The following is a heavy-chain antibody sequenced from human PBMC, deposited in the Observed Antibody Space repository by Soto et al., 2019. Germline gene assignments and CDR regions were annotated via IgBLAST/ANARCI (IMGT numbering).Heavy chain of an antibody. D-gene: IGHD3-10*01. J-gene: IGHJ6*02. CDR1: GYSFTSYW. V-gene: IGHV5-10-1*01. Sequence: PVESLKISCKGSGYSFTSYWISWVRQMPGKGLEWMGRIDPSDSYTNYSPSFQGHVTISADKSISTAYLQWSSLKASDTAMYYCARGTMVRNYYGMDVWGQGTTVTVSS. CDR2: IDPSDSYT. CDR3: ARGTMVRNYYGMDV.